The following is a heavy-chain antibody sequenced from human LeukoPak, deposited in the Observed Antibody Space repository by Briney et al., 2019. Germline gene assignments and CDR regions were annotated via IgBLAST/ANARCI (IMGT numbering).Heavy chain of an antibody. Sequence: SETLSLTCTVSGGSISPYYWNWIRQPAGKGLEWIGRLYVSGSTDYNPSLKSRVSISGDTSKNQFSLKLSSVTAADTAVYYCARHSGSYYHFDYWGQGTLVTVSS. J-gene: IGHJ4*02. CDR3: ARHSGSYYHFDY. V-gene: IGHV4-4*07. CDR1: GGSISPYY. D-gene: IGHD1-26*01. CDR2: LYVSGST.